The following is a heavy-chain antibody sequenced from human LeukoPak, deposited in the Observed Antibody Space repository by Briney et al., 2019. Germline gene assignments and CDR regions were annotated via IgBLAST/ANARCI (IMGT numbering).Heavy chain of an antibody. CDR1: GYTFTGYY. CDR2: INPNSADT. Sequence: ASVKVSCKASGYTFTGYYMHWVRQAPGQGLEWMGWINPNSADTNYAQKFQGRVTMTRDTSISTAYMELSRLRSDDTALYYCARSIVVEPAAKFDYWGQETLVTVSS. D-gene: IGHD2-2*01. J-gene: IGHJ4*02. V-gene: IGHV1-2*02. CDR3: ARSIVVEPAAKFDY.